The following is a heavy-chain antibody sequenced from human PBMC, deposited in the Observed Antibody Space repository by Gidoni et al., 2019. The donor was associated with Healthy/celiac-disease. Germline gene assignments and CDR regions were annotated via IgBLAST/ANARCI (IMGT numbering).Heavy chain of an antibody. D-gene: IGHD4-17*01. Sequence: QVQLVQSGAEVKKPGSSVKVACKASGGTFSSYAISWVRQAPGQGLEWMGGIIPIFGTANSAQKFQGRAPITADESTSTAYMELSSLRSEDTAVYYCAKASTTVTMIDYWGQGTLVTVSS. CDR1: GGTFSSYA. CDR3: AKASTTVTMIDY. CDR2: IIPIFGTA. J-gene: IGHJ4*02. V-gene: IGHV1-69*01.